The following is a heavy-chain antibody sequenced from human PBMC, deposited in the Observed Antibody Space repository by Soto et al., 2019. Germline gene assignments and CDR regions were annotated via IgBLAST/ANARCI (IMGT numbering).Heavy chain of an antibody. V-gene: IGHV3-74*01. Sequence: PGGSLRLSCAASGFTFSNYWMHWVSQAPGEGLVWVSRINRDGSSTYYADSVKGRFTTSRDNAKNTVYLQVNSLRGEDTAVYYCARGAYGRYYMDVWGKGTTVTVSS. CDR3: ARGAYGRYYMDV. J-gene: IGHJ6*03. D-gene: IGHD3-16*01. CDR1: GFTFSNYW. CDR2: INRDGSST.